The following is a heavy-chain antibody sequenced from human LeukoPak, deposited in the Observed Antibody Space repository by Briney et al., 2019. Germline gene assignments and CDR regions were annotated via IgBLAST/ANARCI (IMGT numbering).Heavy chain of an antibody. V-gene: IGHV3-23*01. D-gene: IGHD3-3*01. CDR1: GFTFSSYA. CDR2: ISGSGGST. J-gene: IGHJ4*02. CDR3: AKSSGLTYYDFWSGYYTSDY. Sequence: GGSLRLSCAASGFTFSSYAMSWVRQAPGKGLEWVSAISGSGGSTYYADSVKGRFTISRDNSKNTLYLQMNSLRAEDTAVYYCAKSSGLTYYDFWSGYYTSDYWGQGTLVTVSS.